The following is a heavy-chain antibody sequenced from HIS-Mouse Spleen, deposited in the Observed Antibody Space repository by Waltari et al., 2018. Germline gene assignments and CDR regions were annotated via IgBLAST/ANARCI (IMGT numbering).Heavy chain of an antibody. Sequence: EVQLVESGGGLVKPGGSLRLSCAASGFTFSNAWTSWVRQAPGKGLEWVGRIESKTDGRTTDYAAPVKGRFTISRDDSKNTLYLQMNSLKTEDTAVYYCTTVDYWGQGTLVTVSS. CDR1: GFTFSNAW. CDR3: TTVDY. J-gene: IGHJ4*02. V-gene: IGHV3-15*04. CDR2: IESKTDGRTT.